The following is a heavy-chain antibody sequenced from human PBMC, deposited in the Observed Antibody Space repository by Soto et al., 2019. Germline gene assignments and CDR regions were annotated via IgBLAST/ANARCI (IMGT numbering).Heavy chain of an antibody. J-gene: IGHJ1*01. Sequence: EVQLVESGGGLVQPGRSLRLSCAASGFTLKIYALNWVRQVPGKGLEWVSVINWNSGSIGYGDSVKGRFAISRDNAKNSLHLQMNSLSAEDTAFYYCVKDESINWYSGHFRHWGQGTLVTVSS. CDR3: VKDESINWYSGHFRH. CDR1: GFTLKIYA. D-gene: IGHD6-13*01. V-gene: IGHV3-9*01. CDR2: INWNSGSI.